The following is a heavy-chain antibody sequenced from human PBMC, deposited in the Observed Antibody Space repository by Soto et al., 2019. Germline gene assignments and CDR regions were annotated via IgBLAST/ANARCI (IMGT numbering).Heavy chain of an antibody. Sequence: ASVKVSCKASGYTFTSYYMHWVRQAPGQGLEWMGIINPSGGSTSYAQKFQGRVTITADESTSTAYMELSSLRSEDTAVYYCARGRQMEQLVDYWGQGTLVTVSS. CDR3: ARGRQMEQLVDY. CDR2: INPSGGST. J-gene: IGHJ4*02. V-gene: IGHV1-46*01. CDR1: GYTFTSYY. D-gene: IGHD6-6*01.